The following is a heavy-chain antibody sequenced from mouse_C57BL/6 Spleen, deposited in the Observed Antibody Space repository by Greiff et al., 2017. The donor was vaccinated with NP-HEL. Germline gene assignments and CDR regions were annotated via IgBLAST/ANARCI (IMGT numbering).Heavy chain of an antibody. V-gene: IGHV1-53*01. CDR2: INPSNGGT. CDR1: GYTFTSYW. D-gene: IGHD1-1*01. J-gene: IGHJ2*01. Sequence: QVQLQQPGTELVKPGASVKLPCKASGYTFTSYWMHWVKQRPGQGLEWIGNINPSNGGTNYNEKFKSKATLTVDKSSSTAYMQLSSLTSEDSAVYYCAREPLFTTVEEDFDYWGQGTTLTVSS. CDR3: AREPLFTTVEEDFDY.